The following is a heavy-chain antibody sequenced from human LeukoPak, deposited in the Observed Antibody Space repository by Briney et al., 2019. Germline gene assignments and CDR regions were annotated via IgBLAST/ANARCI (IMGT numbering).Heavy chain of an antibody. V-gene: IGHV6-1*01. J-gene: IGHJ4*02. Sequence: SQTLSLTFAISGDSVSNNTVAWNWIRQSPARGLEWLGRTYYKSKWYSDYAESVKGRITISPDTSTNQFSLQLNSVTPEDTAMYYCARDGFRHFPFDSWGQGTLVTVSS. CDR1: GDSVSNNTVA. CDR2: TYYKSKWYS. CDR3: ARDGFRHFPFDS. D-gene: IGHD5-18*01.